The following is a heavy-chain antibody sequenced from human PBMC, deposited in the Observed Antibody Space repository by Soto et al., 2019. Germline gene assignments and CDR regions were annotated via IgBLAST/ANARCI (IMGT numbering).Heavy chain of an antibody. V-gene: IGHV1-24*01. CDR2: FDPEDGET. CDR1: GYTLTELS. J-gene: IGHJ5*02. D-gene: IGHD2-2*01. CDR3: ATGGYCSSTSCYPSWFDP. Sequence: ASVKVSCKVSGYTLTELSMHWVRQAPGKGLEWMGGFDPEDGETIYAQKFQGRVTMTEDTSTDTAYMELSSLRSEDTAVYYCATGGYCSSTSCYPSWFDPWGQGTLVTVSS.